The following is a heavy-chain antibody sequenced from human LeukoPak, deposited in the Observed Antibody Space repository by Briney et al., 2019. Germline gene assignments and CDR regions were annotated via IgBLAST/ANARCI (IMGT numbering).Heavy chain of an antibody. CDR1: GGTFSSYA. J-gene: IGHJ4*02. CDR2: IIPIFGTA. Sequence: SVKVSCKASGGTFSSYAISWVRQAPGQGLEWMGRIIPIFGTANYAQKFQGRVTITTDESTSTAYMELSSLRSEDTAVYYCARGIGDGYNLDGYYFDYWGQGTLVTVSS. CDR3: ARGIGDGYNLDGYYFDY. D-gene: IGHD5-24*01. V-gene: IGHV1-69*05.